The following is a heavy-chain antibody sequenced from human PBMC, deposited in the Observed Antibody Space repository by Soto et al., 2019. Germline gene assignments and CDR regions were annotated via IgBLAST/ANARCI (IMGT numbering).Heavy chain of an antibody. D-gene: IGHD3-22*01. J-gene: IGHJ4*02. V-gene: IGHV1-18*01. CDR1: GYTFTSYG. CDR2: ISAYNGNT. Sequence: GASVKVSCKASGYTFTSYGISWVRQAPGQGLEWMGWISAYNGNTNYAQKLQGRVTMTTDTSTSTAYMELRSLRADDTAVYYCARSLYYYDSSGWGYFDYWGQGTLDTVSS. CDR3: ARSLYYYDSSGWGYFDY.